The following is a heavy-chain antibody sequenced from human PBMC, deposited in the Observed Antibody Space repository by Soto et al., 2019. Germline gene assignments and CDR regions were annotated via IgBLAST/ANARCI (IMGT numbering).Heavy chain of an antibody. CDR1: GYSFTSYW. CDR3: AGRGIAADYYYYYGMDV. Sequence: GESLKISCKGSGYSFTSYWISWVRQMPGKGLEWMGRIDPSDSYTNSSPSFQGHVTISADKSISTAYLQWSSLKASDTAMYYCAGRGIAADYYYYYGMDVWGQGTTVTVSS. V-gene: IGHV5-10-1*01. CDR2: IDPSDSYT. D-gene: IGHD6-13*01. J-gene: IGHJ6*02.